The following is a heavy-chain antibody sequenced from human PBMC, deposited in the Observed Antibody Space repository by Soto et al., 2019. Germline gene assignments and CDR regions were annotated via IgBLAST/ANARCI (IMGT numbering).Heavy chain of an antibody. CDR2: IKYDGTST. CDR1: GFIFSDHW. Sequence: EVQLVESGGGLVQPGGSLRLSCAASGFIFSDHWMHWVRQAPGKGLVWVSRIKYDGTSTSYADSVQGRFTISRDNARNTVYRQMNSLRAEDTAVYYCARGIKNYYGVDVWGQGTTVTVSS. CDR3: ARGIKNYYGVDV. J-gene: IGHJ6*02. V-gene: IGHV3-74*01. D-gene: IGHD2-15*01.